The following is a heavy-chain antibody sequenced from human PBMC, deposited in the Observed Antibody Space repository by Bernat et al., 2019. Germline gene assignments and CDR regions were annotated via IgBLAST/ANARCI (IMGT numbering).Heavy chain of an antibody. CDR1: GYSISSGYY. Sequence: QLQLQESGPGLVKPSETLSLTCTVSGYSISSGYYWGWIRQPPGKGLEWIGSIYHSGSTYYNPSLKSRVTISVDTSKNQFSLQLSSVTAADTAVYYCARGGDYLWGPTNWFDPWGQGTLVTVSS. CDR3: ARGGDYLWGPTNWFDP. J-gene: IGHJ5*02. V-gene: IGHV4-38-2*02. D-gene: IGHD4-17*01. CDR2: IYHSGST.